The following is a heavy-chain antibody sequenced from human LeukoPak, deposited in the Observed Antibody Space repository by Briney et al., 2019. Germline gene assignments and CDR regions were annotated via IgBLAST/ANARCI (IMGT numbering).Heavy chain of an antibody. CDR1: GGSISNYY. CDR3: ARGTLVRGVLRSLYYFDS. J-gene: IGHJ4*02. CDR2: ISSSGNT. V-gene: IGHV4-59*01. D-gene: IGHD3-10*01. Sequence: PSETLSLTCTVSGGSISNYYWSWIRQPPGKGLEWIGYISSSGNTNYNPSLKSRLTISLDTSKNQFPLKLSSVTAADTAVYYCARGTLVRGVLRSLYYFDSWGQGTLVTVSS.